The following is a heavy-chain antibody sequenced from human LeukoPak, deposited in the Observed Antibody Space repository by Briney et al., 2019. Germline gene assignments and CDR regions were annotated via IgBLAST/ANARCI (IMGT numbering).Heavy chain of an antibody. V-gene: IGHV1-69*13. CDR1: GNSISNYA. Sequence: GASVKVSCKASGNSISNYAVSWVRQAPGQGFEWMGGIIPIFGTADYAQKFQGRVTITADQSTSTTYMALSSQKSEDTATYYCTTRACHAGGCSSSFYYYYGLHFWGQGTTVSVSS. CDR3: TTRACHAGGCSSSFYYYYGLHF. D-gene: IGHD3-16*01. J-gene: IGHJ6*02. CDR2: IIPIFGTA.